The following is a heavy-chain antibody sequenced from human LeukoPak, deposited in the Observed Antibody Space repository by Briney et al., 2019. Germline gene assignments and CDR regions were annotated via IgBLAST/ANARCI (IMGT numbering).Heavy chain of an antibody. J-gene: IGHJ6*02. CDR2: IYYSGST. D-gene: IGHD3-16*01. V-gene: IGHV4-39*07. Sequence: SETLSLTCTVSGGSISSSSYYWGWIRQPPGKGLEWIGSIYYSGSTYYNPSLKSRVTISVDTSKNQFSLKLSSVTAADTAVYYCARSDVTSDGMDVWGQGTTVTVSS. CDR3: ARSDVTSDGMDV. CDR1: GGSISSSSYY.